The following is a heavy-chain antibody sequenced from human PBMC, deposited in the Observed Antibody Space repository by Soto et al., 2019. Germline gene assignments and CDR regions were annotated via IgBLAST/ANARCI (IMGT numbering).Heavy chain of an antibody. CDR2: INYRSRWHN. D-gene: IGHD6-19*01. CDR3: ARSKIDYSSGWYFQH. Sequence: PSQTLSLTCAISGDSVSSNSAAWNWIRQSPSRGLEWLGRINYRSRWHNDYAMSVKSRIMINPETSKNQFSLQLTSVTPEDTAVYYCARSKIDYSSGWYFQHWGQGTLVTVSS. J-gene: IGHJ1*01. CDR1: GDSVSSNSAA. V-gene: IGHV6-1*01.